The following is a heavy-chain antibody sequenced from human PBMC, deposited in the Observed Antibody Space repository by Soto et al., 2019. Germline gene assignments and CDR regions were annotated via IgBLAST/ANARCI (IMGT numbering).Heavy chain of an antibody. CDR3: ARDRTGAIDAFDI. D-gene: IGHD1-26*01. CDR2: VSSSSSYL. CDR1: GFTFSSYS. J-gene: IGHJ3*02. Sequence: PGGSLRLSCAASGFTFSSYSMNWVRQAPGKGLEWVSSVSSSSSYLYFADSVRGRFTISRDNAKNSLYLQMNSLRAEDTAVYYCARDRTGAIDAFDIWGQGTMVTVSS. V-gene: IGHV3-21*01.